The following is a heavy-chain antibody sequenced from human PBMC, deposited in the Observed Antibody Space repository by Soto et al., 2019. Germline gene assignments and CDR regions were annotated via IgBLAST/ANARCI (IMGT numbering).Heavy chain of an antibody. CDR3: ARDQFGSWNVDY. CDR1: GYIFSNYT. V-gene: IGHV1-46*01. CDR2: IQPKGDTT. J-gene: IGHJ4*02. D-gene: IGHD1-1*01. Sequence: QVQLVQSGAEVKKPGASVKVSCKASGYIFSNYTIHLVRPAPGQGLEGMGIIQPKGDTTNYAQRFQGRLTITRDTSTSTLYMELTSLRSEDTAVYYCARDQFGSWNVDYWGQGTLVTVSS.